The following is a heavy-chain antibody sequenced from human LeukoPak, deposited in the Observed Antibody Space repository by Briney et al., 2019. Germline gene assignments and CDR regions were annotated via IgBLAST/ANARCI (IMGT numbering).Heavy chain of an antibody. Sequence: ASVKVSCKASGYTFTSYGISWVRQAPGQGLEWMGWISAYNGNTNYAQELQGRVTMTTDTSTSTAYMELRSLRSDDTAVYYCARGAYDFWSGYRGYYYYGMDVWGQGTTVTVSS. CDR1: GYTFTSYG. D-gene: IGHD3-3*01. V-gene: IGHV1-18*01. J-gene: IGHJ6*02. CDR3: ARGAYDFWSGYRGYYYYGMDV. CDR2: ISAYNGNT.